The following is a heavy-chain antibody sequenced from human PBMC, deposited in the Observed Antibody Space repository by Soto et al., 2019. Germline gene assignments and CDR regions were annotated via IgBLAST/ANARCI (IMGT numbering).Heavy chain of an antibody. J-gene: IGHJ5*01. CDR2: IYYTGTT. V-gene: IGHV4-61*01. D-gene: IGHD3-10*01. CDR3: ARDLMVRRIMVQEAWSDS. Sequence: QVQLQESGPGLVKPSETLSLTCSVSGGFVSNPSYYWSWIRQPPGKGLEWIGDIYYTGTTNYNASLKSRITMSVDTSKNQFSLNLSSVTAADTAMYYCARDLMVRRIMVQEAWSDSWGQGTLVTVS. CDR1: GGFVSNPSYY.